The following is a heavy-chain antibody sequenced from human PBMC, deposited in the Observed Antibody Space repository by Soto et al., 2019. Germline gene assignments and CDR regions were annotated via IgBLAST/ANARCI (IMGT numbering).Heavy chain of an antibody. D-gene: IGHD6-19*01. V-gene: IGHV3-9*01. CDR3: AKDGGSGWSFDY. Sequence: GGSLRLSCAASGFTFDDYAMHWVRQAPGKGLEWVSGISWNSGSIGYADSVKGQFTISRDNAKNSLYLQMNSLRAEDTALYYCAKDGGSGWSFDYWGQGTLVTVSS. J-gene: IGHJ4*02. CDR2: ISWNSGSI. CDR1: GFTFDDYA.